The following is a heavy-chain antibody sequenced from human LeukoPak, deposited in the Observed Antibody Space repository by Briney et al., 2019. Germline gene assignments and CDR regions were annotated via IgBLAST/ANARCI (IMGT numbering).Heavy chain of an antibody. CDR1: GGSISSYY. V-gene: IGHV4-59*08. D-gene: IGHD3-10*01. CDR3: ARHGSGTSLALYP. J-gene: IGHJ5*02. Sequence: SETLPLTCTVSGGSISSYYWSWIRQSPGKGLEWVGYISYSGSTNYNPSLQSRVTISLGTSKNRFSLNLTSVTAADTAVYYCARHGSGTSLALYPWGQGTLVTVSP. CDR2: ISYSGST.